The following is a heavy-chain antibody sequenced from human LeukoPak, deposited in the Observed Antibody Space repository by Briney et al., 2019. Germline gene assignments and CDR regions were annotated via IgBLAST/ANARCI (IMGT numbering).Heavy chain of an antibody. D-gene: IGHD1-26*01. CDR1: GGSISSSSYY. Sequence: SETLSLTCTVSGGSISSSSYYWGWIRQPPGKGLEWIGYIYYSGSTYYNPSLKSRVTISVDTSKNQFSLKLSSVTAADTAVYYCARGPRGWELQGWFDPWGQGTLVTVSS. CDR3: ARGPRGWELQGWFDP. CDR2: IYYSGST. V-gene: IGHV4-30-4*08. J-gene: IGHJ5*02.